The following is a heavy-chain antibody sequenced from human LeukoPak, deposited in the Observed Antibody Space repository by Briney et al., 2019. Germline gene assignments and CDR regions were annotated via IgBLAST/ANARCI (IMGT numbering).Heavy chain of an antibody. D-gene: IGHD3-10*01. V-gene: IGHV1-46*01. CDR3: AREGSLSSIGAIGH. J-gene: IGHJ4*02. Sequence: GASVKVSCKASGYSFSSYYIQWVRQAPGQGLECMGRINPGGLNSDYAQAFQGRITMTRDTSTNTVYMELSRLRSEDTAVYYCAREGSLSSIGAIGHWGQGTLVTVSS. CDR2: INPGGLNS. CDR1: GYSFSSYY.